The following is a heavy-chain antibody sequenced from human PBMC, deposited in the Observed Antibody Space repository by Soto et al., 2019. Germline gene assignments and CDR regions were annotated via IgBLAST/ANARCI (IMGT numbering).Heavy chain of an antibody. Sequence: TSETLSLTCNVSGATISSTNYYWGWIPQAPGKGLEWFGSIFYSGSTYYNPSLKSRVTISIVTSQNQFSLRLTSVTAADTAVYYCVRHPRIMVPRQHDYYFDTWGPGNLVT. CDR3: VRHPRIMVPRQHDYYFDT. J-gene: IGHJ4*02. D-gene: IGHD2-8*01. CDR2: IFYSGST. CDR1: GATISSTNYY. V-gene: IGHV4-39*01.